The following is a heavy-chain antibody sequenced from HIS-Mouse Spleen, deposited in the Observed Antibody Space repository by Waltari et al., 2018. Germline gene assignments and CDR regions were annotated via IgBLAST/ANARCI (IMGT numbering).Heavy chain of an antibody. Sequence: HVQLVQSGAGGKKPGASGTVPCKASGYTFTGHYMLWVRQTPGQGLEWMGWIKPNSGGTNYAQKFQGRVTMTRDTSISTAYMELSRLRSDDTAVYYCARVGTIRAFDIWGQGTMVTVSS. D-gene: IGHD1-7*01. V-gene: IGHV1-2*02. J-gene: IGHJ3*02. CDR3: ARVGTIRAFDI. CDR2: IKPNSGGT. CDR1: GYTFTGHY.